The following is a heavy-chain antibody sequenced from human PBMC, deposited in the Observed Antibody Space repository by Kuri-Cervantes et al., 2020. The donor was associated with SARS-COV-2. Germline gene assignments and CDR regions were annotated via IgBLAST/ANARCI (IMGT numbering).Heavy chain of an antibody. Sequence: GSLRLSCTVSGGSISSSSYYWGWIRQPPGKGLEWIGSIYYSESTNYNPSLKSRVTISVDTSKNQFSLKLSSVTAADTAVYYCARDRGLAAAMVGPEGGMDVWGQGTTVTVSS. CDR2: IYYSEST. V-gene: IGHV4-39*07. CDR1: GGSISSSSYY. D-gene: IGHD2-2*01. J-gene: IGHJ6*02. CDR3: ARDRGLAAAMVGPEGGMDV.